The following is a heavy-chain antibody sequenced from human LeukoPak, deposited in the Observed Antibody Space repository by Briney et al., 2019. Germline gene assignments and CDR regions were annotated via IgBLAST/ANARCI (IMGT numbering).Heavy chain of an antibody. J-gene: IGHJ4*02. CDR1: GFTFTTSG. D-gene: IGHD1-14*01. Sequence: PGGSLRLSCAASGFTFTTSGMGWVRQAPGKGLEWVSSIGAGGDTYYVESLKGRFSISRDNSRSTLYLQMNGLGPEDTAVYYCVKDDAWTTDRFHDWGQGTLVTVSS. CDR3: VKDDAWTTDRFHD. CDR2: IGAGGDT. V-gene: IGHV3-23*01.